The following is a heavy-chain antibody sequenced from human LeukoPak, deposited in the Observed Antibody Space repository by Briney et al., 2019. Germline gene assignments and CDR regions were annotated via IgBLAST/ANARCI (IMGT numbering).Heavy chain of an antibody. Sequence: SGTLSLTCTVSGGSISSYYWSWIRQPPGKGLEWIGYIYYSGSTNYNPSLKSRVTISVDTSKNQFSLKLSFVTAADTAVYYCARQYYGSGSYDYWGQGTLVTVSS. CDR2: IYYSGST. CDR1: GGSISSYY. J-gene: IGHJ4*02. CDR3: ARQYYGSGSYDY. D-gene: IGHD3-10*01. V-gene: IGHV4-59*08.